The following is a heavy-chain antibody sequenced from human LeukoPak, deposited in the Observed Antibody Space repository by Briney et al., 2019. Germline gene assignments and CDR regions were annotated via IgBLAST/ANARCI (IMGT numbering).Heavy chain of an antibody. CDR1: GSYW. D-gene: IGHD2/OR15-2a*01. J-gene: IGHJ4*02. CDR2: INSDGSWT. CDR3: VSFYETY. V-gene: IGHV3-74*01. Sequence: GGSLRLSCAASGSYWMHWVRQAPGKGLVWVSHINSDGSWTSYADPVKGRFTISKDNAKNTVYLQMNNLRAEDTAVYYCVSFYETYWGRGTLVTVSS.